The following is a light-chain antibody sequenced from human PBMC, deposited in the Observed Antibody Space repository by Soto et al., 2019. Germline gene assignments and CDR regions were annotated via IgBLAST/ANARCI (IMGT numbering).Light chain of an antibody. Sequence: DVVMTQSPLSLPVTLGQPASISCRSSHSLVYSYGSTYLNWFQQRPGQSPRRLIYKVSNRDSGVPDRFSGSGSGTDFTLKISRVEAEDVGVYSCMQFTHWPWTFGQGTKVEI. CDR1: HSLVYSYGSTY. CDR3: MQFTHWPWT. CDR2: KVS. V-gene: IGKV2-30*01. J-gene: IGKJ1*01.